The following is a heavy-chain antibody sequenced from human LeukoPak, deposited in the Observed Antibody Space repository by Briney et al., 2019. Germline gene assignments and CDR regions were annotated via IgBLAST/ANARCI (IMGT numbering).Heavy chain of an antibody. V-gene: IGHV4-59*01. J-gene: IGHJ6*03. CDR2: IYCSGST. CDR1: GGSISSYY. Sequence: SETLSLTCTVSGGSISSYYWSWIRQPPRKGLEWIGYIYCSGSTNYNPSLKSRVTISVDTSKNQFSLKLSSVTAADTAVYYCARGNCSSTSCWDYYYYMDVWGKGTTVTVSS. D-gene: IGHD2-2*01. CDR3: ARGNCSSTSCWDYYYYMDV.